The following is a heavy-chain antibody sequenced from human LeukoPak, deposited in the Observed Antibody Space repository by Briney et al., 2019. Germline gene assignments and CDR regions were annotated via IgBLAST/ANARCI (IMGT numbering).Heavy chain of an antibody. V-gene: IGHV3-48*03. Sequence: GGSLRLSCAASGFSISSYEMNWVHQAPGKGLEWVSYISSSGSTIYYADSVKGRFTISRDNAKNSLYLQMNSLRAEDTAVYYCARGYCSSTSCRTSYYYMDVWGKGTTVTVSS. D-gene: IGHD2-2*01. CDR3: ARGYCSSTSCRTSYYYMDV. CDR2: ISSSGSTI. CDR1: GFSISSYE. J-gene: IGHJ6*03.